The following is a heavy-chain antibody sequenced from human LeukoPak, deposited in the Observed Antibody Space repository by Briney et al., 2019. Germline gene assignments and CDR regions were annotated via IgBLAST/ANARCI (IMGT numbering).Heavy chain of an antibody. CDR1: GYTLTELS. J-gene: IGHJ4*01. CDR3: ATDSGYYDSSGYYSWGDY. V-gene: IGHV1-24*01. D-gene: IGHD3-22*01. CDR2: FDPEDGET. Sequence: ASVKVSCKVSGYTLTELSMHWVRQAPGKGLEWMGGFDPEDGETIYAQKFQGRVTMTEDTSTDTAYMELSSLRSEDTAVYYCATDSGYYDSSGYYSWGDYWGHGTLVTVSS.